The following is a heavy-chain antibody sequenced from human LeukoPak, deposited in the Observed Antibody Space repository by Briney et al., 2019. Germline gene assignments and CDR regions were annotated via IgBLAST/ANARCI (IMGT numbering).Heavy chain of an antibody. V-gene: IGHV4-61*02. CDR3: ARVRRYYDSSGYPSRLFDY. CDR1: GGSISSGSYY. Sequence: PSEILSLTCTVSGGSISSGSYYWSWIRQPAGKGLEWIGRIYTSGSTNYNPSLKSRVTISVDTSKNQFSLKLSSVTAADTAVYYCARVRRYYDSSGYPSRLFDYWGQGTLVTVSS. D-gene: IGHD3-22*01. CDR2: IYTSGST. J-gene: IGHJ4*02.